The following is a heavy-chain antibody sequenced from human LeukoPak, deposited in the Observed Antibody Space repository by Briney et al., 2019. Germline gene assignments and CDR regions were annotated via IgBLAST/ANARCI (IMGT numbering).Heavy chain of an antibody. CDR2: ISGSGGST. CDR3: ARDIVVVPAAMLRDYFDY. V-gene: IGHV3-23*01. CDR1: GFTFSSYG. J-gene: IGHJ4*02. Sequence: GGSLRLSCAASGFTFSSYGMHWVRQAPGKGLEWVSAISGSGGSTYYADSVKGRFTISRDNSKNTLYLQMNSLRAEDTAVYYCARDIVVVPAAMLRDYFDYWGQGTLVTVSS. D-gene: IGHD2-2*01.